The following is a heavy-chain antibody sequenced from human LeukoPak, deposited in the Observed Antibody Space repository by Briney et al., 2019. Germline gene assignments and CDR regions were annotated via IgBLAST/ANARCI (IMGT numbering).Heavy chain of an antibody. CDR3: ARHIVVVPAAVLRRHYYFDY. D-gene: IGHD2-2*01. V-gene: IGHV4-59*01. J-gene: IGHJ4*02. Sequence: SETLSLTCTVSGGSISSYYWSWIRQPPGKGLEWIGYIYYSGSTNYNPSLKSRVTISVDTSKNQFSLKLSSVTAADTAVYYCARHIVVVPAAVLRRHYYFDYWGQGTLVTVSS. CDR2: IYYSGST. CDR1: GGSISSYY.